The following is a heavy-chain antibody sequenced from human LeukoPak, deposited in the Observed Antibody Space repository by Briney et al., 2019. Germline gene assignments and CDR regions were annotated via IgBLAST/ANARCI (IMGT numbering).Heavy chain of an antibody. D-gene: IGHD4-23*01. CDR3: AKGKDPTTVVTLFLDY. CDR1: GFTFSSYG. J-gene: IGHJ4*02. CDR2: ISYDGSNK. V-gene: IGHV3-30*18. Sequence: GGSLRLSCAASGFTFSSYGMHWVRQAPGKGLEWVAVISYDGSNKYYADSVKGRFTISRDNSKNTLYLQMNSLRAEDTAVYYCAKGKDPTTVVTLFLDYWGQGTLVTVSS.